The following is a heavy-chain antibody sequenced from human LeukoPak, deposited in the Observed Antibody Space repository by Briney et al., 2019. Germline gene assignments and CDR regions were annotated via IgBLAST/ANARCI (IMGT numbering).Heavy chain of an antibody. J-gene: IGHJ4*02. D-gene: IGHD3-22*01. CDR2: INHSGST. V-gene: IGHV4-34*01. CDR1: GGSFSGYY. Sequence: SETLSLTCAVYGGSFSGYYWSWIRQPPGKGLEWIGEINHSGSTNYNPSLKSRVTISVDTSKNQFSLKLSSVTAADTAVYYCAKDPGFDSSAYAKTFYNWGQGTLVTVSS. CDR3: AKDPGFDSSAYAKTFYN.